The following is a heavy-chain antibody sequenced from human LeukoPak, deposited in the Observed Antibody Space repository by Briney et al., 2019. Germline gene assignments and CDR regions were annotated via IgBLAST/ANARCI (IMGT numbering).Heavy chain of an antibody. Sequence: GGSLRLSCAASGFTFRSYWMSWVRQAPGKGLGWVANIKTDGSEKYYVDSVKGRFTISRDNAKNSLYLQMDSLRADDTALYYCARDGAAAGNDFDFWGQGTLVTVSS. V-gene: IGHV3-7*05. J-gene: IGHJ4*02. CDR3: ARDGAAAGNDFDF. D-gene: IGHD6-13*01. CDR2: IKTDGSEK. CDR1: GFTFRSYW.